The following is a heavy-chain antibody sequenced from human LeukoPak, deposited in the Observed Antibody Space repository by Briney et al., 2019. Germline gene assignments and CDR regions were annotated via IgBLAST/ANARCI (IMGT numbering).Heavy chain of an antibody. Sequence: PGGSLKLSCAASGFTFSNYAMSWVRQAPGKGLEWVSAISGSASSTYYADSVKGRFTISRDNSKNTLYLQMNSLTAEDTAVYYCAKDDAWLRFGEWSQGTLVTVSS. CDR1: GFTFSNYA. CDR2: ISGSASST. D-gene: IGHD3-16*01. V-gene: IGHV3-23*01. CDR3: AKDDAWLRFGE. J-gene: IGHJ4*02.